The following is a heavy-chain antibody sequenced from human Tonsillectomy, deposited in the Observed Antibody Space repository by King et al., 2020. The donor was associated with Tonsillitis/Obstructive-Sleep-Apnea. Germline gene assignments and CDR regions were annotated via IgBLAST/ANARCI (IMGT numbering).Heavy chain of an antibody. CDR2: IWYDGSNK. D-gene: IGHD6-13*01. Sequence: VQLVESGGGVVQPGRSLRLSCAASGFTFSSYGMHWVRQAPGKGLEGVAVIWYDGSNKYYADSVKGRFTISRDNSKNTLYLQMNSLRAGDTAVYYCARVIAAAGTKYYYYYYMDVWGKGTTVTVSS. CDR1: GFTFSSYG. J-gene: IGHJ6*03. CDR3: ARVIAAAGTKYYYYYYMDV. V-gene: IGHV3-33*01.